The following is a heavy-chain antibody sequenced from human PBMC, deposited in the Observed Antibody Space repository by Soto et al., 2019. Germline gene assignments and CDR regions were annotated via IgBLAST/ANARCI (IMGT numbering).Heavy chain of an antibody. Sequence: EVQLLESGGGLVQPGGSLRLSCAASGFTFSSYAMSWVRQAPGKGLEWVSAISGSGGSTYYADSVKGRFTISRDNSKNTLYLQMNSLRAEDTAVYYCTKLYSSSSGEDYWGQGTLVTVSS. V-gene: IGHV3-23*01. CDR1: GFTFSSYA. J-gene: IGHJ4*02. D-gene: IGHD6-6*01. CDR2: ISGSGGST. CDR3: TKLYSSSSGEDY.